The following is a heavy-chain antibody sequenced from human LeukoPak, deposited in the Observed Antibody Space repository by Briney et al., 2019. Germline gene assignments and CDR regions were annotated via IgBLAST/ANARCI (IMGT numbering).Heavy chain of an antibody. D-gene: IGHD6-19*01. CDR2: ISAYNGNT. V-gene: IGHV1-18*03. J-gene: IGHJ4*02. CDR3: ARDSPWSEAEQWLVRFDY. Sequence: GASVKVSCKASGYTFTSYGISWARQAPGQGLEWMGWISAYNGNTNYAQKLQGRVTMTTDTSTSTAYMELRSLRSDDMAVYYCARDSPWSEAEQWLVRFDYWGQGTLVTVSS. CDR1: GYTFTSYG.